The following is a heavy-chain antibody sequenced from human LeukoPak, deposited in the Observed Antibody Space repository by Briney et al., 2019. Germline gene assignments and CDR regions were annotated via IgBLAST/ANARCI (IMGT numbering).Heavy chain of an antibody. V-gene: IGHV1-46*02. D-gene: IGHD5-18*01. CDR1: GGRFKSYG. CDR2: INPSGGST. CDR3: ARADVDTAHGYRY. J-gene: IGHJ4*02. Sequence: GASVKVSCKTIGGRFKSYGFSWVRQAPRQGLEWMGIINPSGGSTSYAQKFQGRVTMTRDMSTSTVYMELSSLRSEDTAVYYCARADVDTAHGYRYWGQGTLVTVSS.